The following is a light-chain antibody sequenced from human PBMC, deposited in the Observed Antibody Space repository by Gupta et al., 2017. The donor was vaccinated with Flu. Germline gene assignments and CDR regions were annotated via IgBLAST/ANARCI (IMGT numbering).Light chain of an antibody. CDR3: QQTYNTYHYT. V-gene: IGKV1-39*01. Sequence: SSLSASVGDRVTITCRASQSISTYLNWYQQKSGKAPKVVIYGASNLQSGVPSRFSGSGYGTDFTLIISSLQPEDVAIYFCQQTYNTYHYTFGQGTRLEIK. CDR1: QSISTY. CDR2: GAS. J-gene: IGKJ2*01.